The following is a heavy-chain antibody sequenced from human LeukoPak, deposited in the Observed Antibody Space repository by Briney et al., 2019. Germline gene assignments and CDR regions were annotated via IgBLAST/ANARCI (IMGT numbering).Heavy chain of an antibody. V-gene: IGHV4-59*01. J-gene: IGHJ4*02. CDR2: IFYSGST. D-gene: IGHD5-18*01. Sequence: MPSETLSLTCTVSGGSISDYFWGWIRQPPGKGLEWIGYIFYSGSTDYNPSLKSRVTISVDTSKNQFSLILSSVTAADTAVYYCARGATRGTAMAPIDYWGQGTLVTVSS. CDR1: GGSISDYF. CDR3: ARGATRGTAMAPIDY.